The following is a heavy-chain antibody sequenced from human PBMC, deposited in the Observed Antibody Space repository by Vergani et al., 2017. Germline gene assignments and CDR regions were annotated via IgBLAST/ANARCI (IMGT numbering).Heavy chain of an antibody. CDR3: ARERNAYYDFWSGYYTQYYFDY. CDR1: GFTFDDYG. CDR2: INWNGGST. D-gene: IGHD3-3*01. V-gene: IGHV3-20*04. J-gene: IGHJ4*02. Sequence: EVQLVESGGGVVRPGGSLRLSCAASGFTFDDYGMSWVRQATGKGLVWVSGINWNGGSTGYADSVKGRFTISRDNAKNSLYLQMNSLRAEDTALYYCARERNAYYDFWSGYYTQYYFDYWGQGTLVTVSS.